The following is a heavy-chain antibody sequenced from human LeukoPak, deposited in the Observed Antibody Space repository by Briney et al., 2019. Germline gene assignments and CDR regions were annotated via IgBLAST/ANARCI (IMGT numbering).Heavy chain of an antibody. V-gene: IGHV3-74*01. CDR2: LASDESNK. D-gene: IGHD3-16*01. J-gene: IGHJ4*02. CDR1: GLTISDSW. CDR3: ARDAGWGRLDS. Sequence: GSLRLSCAASGLTISDSWIHWVRQAPGKGLMWVSRLASDESNKIYADSVKGRFLISRDNAKNTLYLQMNSLRVEDTGFYYCARDAGWGRLDSWGQGALVTVSS.